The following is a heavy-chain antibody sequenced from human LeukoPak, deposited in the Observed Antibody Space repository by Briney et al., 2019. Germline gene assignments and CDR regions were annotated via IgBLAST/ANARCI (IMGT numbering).Heavy chain of an antibody. CDR1: GGSINYYY. J-gene: IGHJ3*02. CDR2: IYYSGSA. V-gene: IGHV4-59*01. CDR3: ARATQGAFDI. Sequence: SETLSLTCTVSGGSINYYYWSWIRQPPGKGLEWIGYIYYSGSANYNPSLKSRVSISVDTSKDHFSLKLSSVTAADTAVYYCARATQGAFDIWAKGQWSPSLQ.